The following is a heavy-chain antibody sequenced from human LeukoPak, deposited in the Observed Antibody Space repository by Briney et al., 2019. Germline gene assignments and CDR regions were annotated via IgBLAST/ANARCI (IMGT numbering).Heavy chain of an antibody. V-gene: IGHV1-18*04. CDR2: ISAHNGHT. CDR3: AREGSCSTTSCRFNDY. J-gene: IGHJ4*02. Sequence: ASVKVSCKASGYTFSSYGISWVRQAPGQGLEWMGWISAHNGHTNYAQKLQGRVTMTTDTSTSTGYMELRSLRSDDTAVYYCAREGSCSTTSCRFNDYWGQGTLVTVSS. D-gene: IGHD2-2*01. CDR1: GYTFSSYG.